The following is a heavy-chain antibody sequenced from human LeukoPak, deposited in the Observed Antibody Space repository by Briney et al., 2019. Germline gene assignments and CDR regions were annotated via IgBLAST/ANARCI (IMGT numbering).Heavy chain of an antibody. CDR2: ISYDGNNN. D-gene: IGHD4-23*01. Sequence: GGSLRLSCVASRFAFSNYVFHWVRQAPGKGLEWMATISYDGNNNYYTYSVKGRFTVSRDNSKNTLYLQMNSLRGEDTGVYYCARDRGGNEFDYWGQGTLVTVSS. V-gene: IGHV3-30*03. CDR3: ARDRGGNEFDY. CDR1: RFAFSNYV. J-gene: IGHJ4*02.